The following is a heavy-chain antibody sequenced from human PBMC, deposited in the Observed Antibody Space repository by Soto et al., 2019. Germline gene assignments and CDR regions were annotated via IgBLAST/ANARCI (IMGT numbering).Heavy chain of an antibody. D-gene: IGHD6-6*01. CDR2: ISYDGRNK. CDR3: AKGGSSSARYFDA. Sequence: QVQVVESGGGVVQPGRSLRLSCAASGFSFNSYGMHWVRQAPGKGLEWVAIISYDGRNKYYADSVKGRFTISRDGPKNTLYLQMNSLRAEDTAVYYCAKGGSSSARYFDAWGQGALVTVSP. J-gene: IGHJ5*02. CDR1: GFSFNSYG. V-gene: IGHV3-30*18.